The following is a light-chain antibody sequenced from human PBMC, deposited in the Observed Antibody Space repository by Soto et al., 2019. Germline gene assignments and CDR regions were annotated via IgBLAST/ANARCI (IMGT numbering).Light chain of an antibody. Sequence: QSALTQPASVSGSPGQPITISCTGTSSDVGSFNYVSWYQQNPGKAPKLMIYEVSNRPSGVSNRFSGSKSGNTASLTISGLQTEDEADYYCSSYTTSSTYVFGTGTKVTVL. V-gene: IGLV2-14*01. CDR1: SSDVGSFNY. CDR2: EVS. CDR3: SSYTTSSTYV. J-gene: IGLJ1*01.